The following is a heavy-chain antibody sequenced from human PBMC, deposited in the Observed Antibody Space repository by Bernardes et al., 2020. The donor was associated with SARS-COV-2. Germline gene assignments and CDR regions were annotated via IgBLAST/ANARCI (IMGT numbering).Heavy chain of an antibody. CDR2: ISGSVGTT. CDR3: AKFLAGSSPHRTGATTYFDY. V-gene: IGHV3-23*01. J-gene: IGHJ4*02. D-gene: IGHD1-26*01. CDR1: GFTFRSSA. Sequence: GGSLRLSCAASGFTFRSSAMSWVRQAPGPGLEWVSSISGSVGTTFYADSVKGRFTISRDNSKNMMYLQMNSLRAEDTAVYYCAKFLAGSSPHRTGATTYFDYWGQGALVTVSS.